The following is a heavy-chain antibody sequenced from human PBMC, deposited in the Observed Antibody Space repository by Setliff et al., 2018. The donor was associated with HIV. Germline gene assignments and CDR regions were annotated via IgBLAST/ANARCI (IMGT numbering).Heavy chain of an antibody. Sequence: GSLRLSCAASGSTVATYPLSWVRQAPGRGLAWVSAIDPSSSYIYYADAMRGRITIPRDSTTTTLFLQITSLRPDDTAIYYCAREKNRASSLDSWGQGTLVTVSS. CDR2: IDPSSSYI. D-gene: IGHD6-6*01. J-gene: IGHJ4*02. CDR1: GSTVATYP. V-gene: IGHV3-21*01. CDR3: AREKNRASSLDS.